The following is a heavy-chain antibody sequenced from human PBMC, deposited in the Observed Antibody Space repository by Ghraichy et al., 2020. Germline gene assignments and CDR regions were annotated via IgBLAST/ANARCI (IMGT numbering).Heavy chain of an antibody. Sequence: GGSLRLSCAASGFTVSSNYMSWVRQAPGKGLEWVSVIYSGGSTYYADSVKGRFTISRDNSKNTLYLQMNSLRAEDTAVYYCARDRLRPGRPEVVTGWGQGTLVTVSS. CDR3: ARDRLRPGRPEVVTG. D-gene: IGHD2-21*02. V-gene: IGHV3-53*01. CDR1: GFTVSSNY. CDR2: IYSGGST. J-gene: IGHJ4*02.